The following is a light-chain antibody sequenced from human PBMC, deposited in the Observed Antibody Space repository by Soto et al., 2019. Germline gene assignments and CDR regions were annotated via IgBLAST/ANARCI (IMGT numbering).Light chain of an antibody. CDR2: GAS. CDR1: QSVSFSY. CDR3: QQYGSSPGT. J-gene: IGKJ2*01. V-gene: IGKV3-20*01. Sequence: EIVLTQSPGTLSLSPGERATLSCWASQSVSFSYLAWYQQKPGQAPRLLIYGASSRAAGIPNRFSGSGSGTDFPLTLSRLEPEDFAVYYCQQYGSSPGTFGQGTKLEIK.